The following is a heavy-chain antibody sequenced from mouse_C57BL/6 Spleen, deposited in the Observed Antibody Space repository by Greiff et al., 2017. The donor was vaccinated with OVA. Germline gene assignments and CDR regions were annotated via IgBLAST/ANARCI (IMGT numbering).Heavy chain of an antibody. CDR1: GYSFTDYN. CDR2: INPNYGTT. CDR3: ARGLWEYDGPLAY. D-gene: IGHD2-14*01. Sequence: EVQLVESGPELVKPGASVKISCKASGYSFTDYNMNWVKQSNGKSLEWIGVINPNYGTTSYNQKFKGKATLTVDRSSSTAYMQLNSLTSEDSAVYCCARGLWEYDGPLAYWGQGTLVTVSA. V-gene: IGHV1-39*01. J-gene: IGHJ3*01.